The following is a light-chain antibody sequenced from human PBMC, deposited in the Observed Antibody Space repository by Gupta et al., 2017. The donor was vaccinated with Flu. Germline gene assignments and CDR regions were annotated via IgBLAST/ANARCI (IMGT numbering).Light chain of an antibody. CDR1: QDISSW. J-gene: IGKJ1*01. CDR3: QQANTFPRT. V-gene: IGKV1-12*01. CDR2: ATS. Sequence: PSSVSASVGDRVTITCRASQDISSWLAWYQQKPGKAPRLLIYATSTLQSGVPSRFRGSGSGTDFSLTISSLQPEDFATYFCQQANTFPRTFGQGTKVEIK.